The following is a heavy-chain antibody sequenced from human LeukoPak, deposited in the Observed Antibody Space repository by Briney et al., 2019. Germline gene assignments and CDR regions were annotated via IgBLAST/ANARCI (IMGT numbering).Heavy chain of an antibody. CDR3: ARNKYGFDY. Sequence: ASVKVSCMASGYTFTSHYMHWVRQAPGQGLEWMGIMNPSGDTPSYAQKFQGRVTMTRDTSTSTIYMELSSLRSEDTAVYYCARNKYGFDYWGQGTLVTVSS. V-gene: IGHV1-46*01. CDR1: GYTFTSHY. J-gene: IGHJ4*02. D-gene: IGHD3-10*01. CDR2: MNPSGDTP.